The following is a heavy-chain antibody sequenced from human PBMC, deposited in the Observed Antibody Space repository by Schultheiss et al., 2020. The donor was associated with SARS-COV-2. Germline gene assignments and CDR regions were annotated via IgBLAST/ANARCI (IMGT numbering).Heavy chain of an antibody. CDR2: ISYDGSNK. V-gene: IGHV3-30*04. CDR1: GFTFSSYA. CDR3: AKVGAAQLGTKRTRNDY. D-gene: IGHD1-26*01. J-gene: IGHJ4*02. Sequence: GGSLRLSCAASGFTFSSYAMHWVRQAPGKGLEWVAVISYDGSNKYYADSVKGRFTISRDNSKNTLYLQMISLRAEDTAVYYCAKVGAAQLGTKRTRNDYWGQGTLVTVSS.